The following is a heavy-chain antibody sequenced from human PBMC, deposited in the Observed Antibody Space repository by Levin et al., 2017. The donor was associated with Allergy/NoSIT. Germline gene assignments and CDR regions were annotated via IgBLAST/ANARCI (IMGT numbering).Heavy chain of an antibody. CDR1: GGTFSSYA. V-gene: IGHV1-69*13. J-gene: IGHJ5*02. CDR3: ARGDYSNSNWFDP. CDR2: IIPIFGTA. D-gene: IGHD4-11*01. Sequence: GASVKVSCKASGGTFSSYAISWVRQAPGQGLEWMGGIIPIFGTANYAQKFQGRVTITADESTSTAYMELSSLRSEDTAVYYCARGDYSNSNWFDPWGQGTLVTVSS.